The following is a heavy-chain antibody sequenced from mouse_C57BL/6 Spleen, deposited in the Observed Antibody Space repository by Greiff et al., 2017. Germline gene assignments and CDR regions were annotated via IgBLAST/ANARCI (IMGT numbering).Heavy chain of an antibody. V-gene: IGHV1-64*01. CDR1: GYTFTSYW. J-gene: IGHJ3*01. Sequence: QVQLQQPGAELVKPGASVKLSCKASGYTFTSYWMHWVKQRPGQGLEWIGMIHPNSGSTNYNEKFKSKATLTVDKSSSTAYMQLSSLTSEDSAVYYCARGDYGSSYVAYWGQGTLVTVSA. CDR3: ARGDYGSSYVAY. CDR2: IHPNSGST. D-gene: IGHD1-1*01.